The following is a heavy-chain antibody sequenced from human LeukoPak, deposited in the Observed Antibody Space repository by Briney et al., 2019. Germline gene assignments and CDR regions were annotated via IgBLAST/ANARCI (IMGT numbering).Heavy chain of an antibody. Sequence: SETLSLTCAVYGGSFSGYYWSWIRQPPGKGLEWIGEINHSGSTNYNPSLKSRVTISVDTSKNQFSLKLSSVTAADTAVYYCARTAVAGCKTRFDYWGQGTLVTVSS. CDR1: GGSFSGYY. D-gene: IGHD6-19*01. V-gene: IGHV4-34*01. CDR3: ARTAVAGCKTRFDY. J-gene: IGHJ4*02. CDR2: INHSGST.